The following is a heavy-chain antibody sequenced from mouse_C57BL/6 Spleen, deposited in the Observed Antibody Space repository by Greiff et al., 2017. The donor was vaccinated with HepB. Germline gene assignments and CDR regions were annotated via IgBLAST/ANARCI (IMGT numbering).Heavy chain of an antibody. Sequence: QVQLQQSGAELVRPGASVTLSCKASGYTFTDYEMHWVKQTPVHGLEWIGAIDPETGGTAYNQKFKGKAILTADKSSSTAYMELRSLTSEDSAVYYCTRVTTSSFAYWGQGTTLTVSS. J-gene: IGHJ2*01. CDR1: GYTFTDYE. D-gene: IGHD2-2*01. CDR2: IDPETGGT. CDR3: TRVTTSSFAY. V-gene: IGHV1-15*01.